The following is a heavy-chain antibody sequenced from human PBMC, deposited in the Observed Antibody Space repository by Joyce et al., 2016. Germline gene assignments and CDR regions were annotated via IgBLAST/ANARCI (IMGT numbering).Heavy chain of an antibody. CDR3: ARRGYSGYESDY. D-gene: IGHD5-12*01. Sequence: EVQLVESGGDLVKPGGSLRLSCEASGFSFSDYSMNWVRQAPGKGLEWVSAISSTSTYIYYADSVKGRFTVYRDNAKNSLFLQMNSLRGEDTAVYYCARRGYSGYESDYWGQGTLVTVSS. J-gene: IGHJ4*02. CDR1: GFSFSDYS. V-gene: IGHV3-21*02. CDR2: ISSTSTYI.